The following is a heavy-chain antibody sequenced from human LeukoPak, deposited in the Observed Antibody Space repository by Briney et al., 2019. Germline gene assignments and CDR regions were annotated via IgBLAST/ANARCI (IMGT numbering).Heavy chain of an antibody. V-gene: IGHV4-4*07. CDR2: IYTSGST. J-gene: IGHJ4*02. CDR1: GGSISSYY. Sequence: SETLSLTCTVSGGSISSYYWSWIRQPAGKGLEWIGRIYTSGSTNYNPSLKSRVTISVDTSKNQFSLKLNSVTAADTAVYYCASSSSGWYYFDYWGQGTLVTVSS. CDR3: ASSSSGWYYFDY. D-gene: IGHD6-19*01.